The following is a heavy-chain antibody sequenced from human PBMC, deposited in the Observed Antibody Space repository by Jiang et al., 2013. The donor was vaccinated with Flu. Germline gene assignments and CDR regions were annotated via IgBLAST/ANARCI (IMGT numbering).Heavy chain of an antibody. V-gene: IGHV4-34*01. J-gene: IGHJ5*02. CDR2: INHSGST. CDR1: GGSFSGYY. CDR3: ARGLRSYDFWSGYYLGRFDP. D-gene: IGHD3-3*01. Sequence: LLKPSETLSLTCAVYGGSFSGYYWSWIRQPPGKGLEWIGEINHSGSTNYNPSLKSRVTISVDTSKNQFSLKLSSVTAADTAVYYCARGLRSYDFWSGYYLGRFDPWGQGTLVTVSS.